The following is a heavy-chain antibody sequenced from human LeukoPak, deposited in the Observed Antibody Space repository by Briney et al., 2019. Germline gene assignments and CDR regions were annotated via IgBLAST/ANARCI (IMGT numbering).Heavy chain of an antibody. D-gene: IGHD4-17*01. Sequence: SETLSLTCTVSGGSISSYYWSWVRQPPGKGLGWIGYIYYSGSTNYNPSLKSRVTISVDTSKKQFSLRLSSVTAADTAVYYCARPDYGDYRFVYWGQGTLVTVSS. CDR1: GGSISSYY. CDR2: IYYSGST. V-gene: IGHV4-59*01. J-gene: IGHJ4*02. CDR3: ARPDYGDYRFVY.